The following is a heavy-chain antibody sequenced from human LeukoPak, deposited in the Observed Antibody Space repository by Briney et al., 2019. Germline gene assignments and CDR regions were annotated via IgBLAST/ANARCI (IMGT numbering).Heavy chain of an antibody. CDR2: ISYDGSNK. V-gene: IGHV3-30*18. D-gene: IGHD1-26*01. Sequence: PGGSLRLSCAASGFTFSSYGMHWVRQAPGKGLEWVAVISYDGSNKYYADSVKGRFTISRDNSKNTLYLQINSLRAEDTAIYYCAKAGSIRFDYWGQGTLVTVSS. CDR3: AKAGSIRFDY. CDR1: GFTFSSYG. J-gene: IGHJ4*02.